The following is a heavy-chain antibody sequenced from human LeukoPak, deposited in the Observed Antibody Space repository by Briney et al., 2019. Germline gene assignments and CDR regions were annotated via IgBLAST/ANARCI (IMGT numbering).Heavy chain of an antibody. V-gene: IGHV3-30*18. CDR3: AKDQDPNYDSSGYYVSLPDY. CDR2: ISYDGSNK. Sequence: GGSLRLSCAASGFTFSSYGMHWVRQAPGKGLEWVAVISYDGSNKYYADSVKGRFTISRDNSKNTLYLQMNSLRAEDTAVYYCAKDQDPNYDSSGYYVSLPDYWGQGTLVTVSS. J-gene: IGHJ4*02. CDR1: GFTFSSYG. D-gene: IGHD3-22*01.